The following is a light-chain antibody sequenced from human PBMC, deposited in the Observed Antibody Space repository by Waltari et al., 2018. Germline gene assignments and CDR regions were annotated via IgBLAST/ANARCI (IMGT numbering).Light chain of an antibody. CDR2: DAS. Sequence: DIQMTQSPASLSASVGDRLTITCRASQTIYRHLNWYQQKPGHAPDLLIFDASNLPGGVPSRFSGSGSGNDFTLTINSLQPEDIATYHCQHFKTYPITFGQGTRLEIK. V-gene: IGKV1-39*01. CDR1: QTIYRH. J-gene: IGKJ5*01. CDR3: QHFKTYPIT.